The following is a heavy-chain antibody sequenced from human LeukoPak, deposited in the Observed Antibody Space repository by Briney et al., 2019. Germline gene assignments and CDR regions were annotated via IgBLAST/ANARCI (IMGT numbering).Heavy chain of an antibody. J-gene: IGHJ6*02. CDR3: ARDGGYCSGGSCYNTFYYYYYGMDV. CDR2: ISSSSSYI. Sequence: GGSLRLSCAASGFTFSSYSMNWVRQAPGRGLEWVSSISSSSSYIYYADSVKGRFTISRDNAKNSLYLQMNSLRAEDTAVYYCARDGGYCSGGSCYNTFYYYYYGMDVWGQGTTVTVSS. V-gene: IGHV3-21*01. CDR1: GFTFSSYS. D-gene: IGHD2-15*01.